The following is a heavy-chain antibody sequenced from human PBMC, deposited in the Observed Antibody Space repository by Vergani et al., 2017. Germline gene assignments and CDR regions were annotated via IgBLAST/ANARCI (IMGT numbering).Heavy chain of an antibody. CDR3: ARVQGEQQLVMVYYYYYGMDV. CDR1: GFTFGDYY. V-gene: IGHV3-7*01. Sequence: EVQLVESGGGLVKPGGSLRLSCAASGFTFGDYYMAWIRLAPGKGLGWVASIKRDGTETFYVDSVKGRFTISRDNAKTTLYLQMNSLTAEDTAVYYGARVQGEQQLVMVYYYYYGMDVWGQGTTVTVSS. D-gene: IGHD6-13*01. J-gene: IGHJ6*02. CDR2: IKRDGTET.